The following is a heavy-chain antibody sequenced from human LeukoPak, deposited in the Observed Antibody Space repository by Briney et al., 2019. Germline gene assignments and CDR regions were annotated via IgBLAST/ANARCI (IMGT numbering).Heavy chain of an antibody. J-gene: IGHJ4*02. CDR3: ARLCYYDSSRDSALDY. V-gene: IGHV5-51*01. CDR1: GYSFTSYW. D-gene: IGHD3-22*01. CDR2: TYPGDSDT. Sequence: GESLKISCKGSGYSFTSYWIGWVRQMPGKGLECMGITYPGDSDTRYSPSFQGQVSNSAGKSISTAYRQWSSLKASDTAMYYCARLCYYDSSRDSALDYWGQGTLVTVSS.